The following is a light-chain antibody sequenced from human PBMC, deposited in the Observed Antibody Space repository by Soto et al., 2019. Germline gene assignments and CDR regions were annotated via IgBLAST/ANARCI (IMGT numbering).Light chain of an antibody. CDR2: LGS. Sequence: DIVMTQSPLSLPVTPGEPASISCRSSQSLLHSNGYNYLDWYLQKPGQSPQLLIYLGSNRASGVPDRFSGSGSGTDFTLKISRVEAEDVGVYYCMQALQTPRGWTFGQGTKVDIK. CDR1: QSLLHSNGYNY. V-gene: IGKV2-28*01. CDR3: MQALQTPRGWT. J-gene: IGKJ1*01.